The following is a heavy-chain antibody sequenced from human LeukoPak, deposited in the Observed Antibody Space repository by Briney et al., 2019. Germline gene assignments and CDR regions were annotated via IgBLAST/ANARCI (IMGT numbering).Heavy chain of an antibody. CDR3: TRMTTGHDY. J-gene: IGHJ4*02. V-gene: IGHV4-34*01. Sequence: PSETLSLTCAVSGVSFNDYYWSWVRHPPGKGLEWIGEINHSGYTNDSPSLKSRVTMSIDTSRKQFSLNLRSVTVADTAVYYCTRMTTGHDYWGQGTLVTVSS. CDR2: INHSGYT. D-gene: IGHD4-17*01. CDR1: GVSFNDYY.